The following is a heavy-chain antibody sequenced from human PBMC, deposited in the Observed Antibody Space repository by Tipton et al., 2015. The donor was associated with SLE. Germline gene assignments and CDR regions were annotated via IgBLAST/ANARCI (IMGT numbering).Heavy chain of an antibody. Sequence: SLRLSCAASGFTFSSYGMHWVRQAPGQGLEWVAVISYDGTNKYYADSVKGRFTISRDNSKNTLYLQMNSLRAEDTAVYYCAKVRSGWLYYFDYWGQGTLVPVSS. D-gene: IGHD6-19*01. CDR2: ISYDGTNK. V-gene: IGHV3-30*18. CDR1: GFTFSSYG. J-gene: IGHJ4*02. CDR3: AKVRSGWLYYFDY.